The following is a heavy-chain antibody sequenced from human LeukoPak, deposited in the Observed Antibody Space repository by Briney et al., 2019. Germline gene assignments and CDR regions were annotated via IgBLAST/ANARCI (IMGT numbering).Heavy chain of an antibody. CDR3: ARDQKDYDFWSNDYYYYMDV. D-gene: IGHD3-3*01. V-gene: IGHV3-7*01. Sequence: GGSLRLSCAASGFAFSSYWMSWVRQAPGKGLEWVANMKQDGSEKYYVDSVKGRFTISRDNAKNSLYLQMNSLRAEDTAVYYCARDQKDYDFWSNDYYYYMDVWGKGTTVTVSS. J-gene: IGHJ6*03. CDR1: GFAFSSYW. CDR2: MKQDGSEK.